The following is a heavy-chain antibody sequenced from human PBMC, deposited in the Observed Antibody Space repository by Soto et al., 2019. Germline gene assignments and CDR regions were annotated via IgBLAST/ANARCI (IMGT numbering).Heavy chain of an antibody. CDR2: IYYSGST. CDR3: ARAYSSGWRRPTEYFQH. V-gene: IGHV4-39*01. D-gene: IGHD6-19*01. CDR1: GGSISSSSYY. Sequence: QLQLQESGPGLVKPSETLSLTCTVSGGSISSSSYYWGWIRQPPGKGLEWIGSIYYSGSTYYNPSLKSRVTISVDTSKNQCSLKLSSVTAADTAVYYCARAYSSGWRRPTEYFQHWGQGTLVTVSS. J-gene: IGHJ1*01.